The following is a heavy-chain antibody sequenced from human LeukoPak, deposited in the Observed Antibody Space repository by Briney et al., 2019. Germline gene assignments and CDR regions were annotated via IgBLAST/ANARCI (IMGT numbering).Heavy chain of an antibody. V-gene: IGHV1-2*02. D-gene: IGHD2-2*02. CDR2: INPNSGGT. J-gene: IGHJ6*03. CDR1: GYTFTGYY. CDR3: ASLGYCSSTSCYTGEPHYYYYMDV. Sequence: ASVKVSCKASGYTFTGYYMHWVRQAPGQGLEWMGWINPNSGGTNYAQKFQGRATMTRDTSISTAYMELSRLRSDDTAVYYCASLGYCSSTSCYTGEPHYYYYMDVWGKGTTVTVSS.